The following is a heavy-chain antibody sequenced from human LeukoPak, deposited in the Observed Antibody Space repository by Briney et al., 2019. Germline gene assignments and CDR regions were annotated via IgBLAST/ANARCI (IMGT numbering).Heavy chain of an antibody. CDR1: GYTFTSYD. V-gene: IGHV1-8*01. Sequence: GASVKVSCKASGYTFTSYDINWVRQATGQGLEWMGWMNPNSGNTGYAQKFQGRVTMTRNTSISTAYMELSSLRSEDTAVYYCARAAYYGSGSYSKRVYYFDYWGQGTLVTGSS. D-gene: IGHD3-10*01. CDR2: MNPNSGNT. J-gene: IGHJ4*02. CDR3: ARAAYYGSGSYSKRVYYFDY.